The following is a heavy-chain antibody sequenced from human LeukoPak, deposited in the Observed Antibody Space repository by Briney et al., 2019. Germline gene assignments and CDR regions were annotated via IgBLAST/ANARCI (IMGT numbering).Heavy chain of an antibody. CDR3: AKGASNDD. D-gene: IGHD3-16*01. CDR2: ISSSGGNT. V-gene: IGHV3-23*01. Sequence: PGGSLRLSCAASGFTFNTYAMSWVRQAPGTGLEWVSTISSSGGNTYYADSVKGRFTVSRDNSKNTLYLQLDSLRAEDTAVYYCAKGASNDDWGQGTLVTVSS. CDR1: GFTFNTYA. J-gene: IGHJ4*02.